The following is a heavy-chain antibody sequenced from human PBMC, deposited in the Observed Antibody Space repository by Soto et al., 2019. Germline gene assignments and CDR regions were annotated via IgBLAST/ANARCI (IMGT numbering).Heavy chain of an antibody. Sequence: ASVKVSCKASGGTFSSYAISWVRQAPGQGLEWMGGIIPIFGTANYAQKFQGRVTITADESTSTAYMELSSLRSEDTAVYYCARDNSAAAWFDPWGQGTLVTVSS. J-gene: IGHJ5*02. D-gene: IGHD6-25*01. CDR3: ARDNSAAAWFDP. V-gene: IGHV1-69*13. CDR1: GGTFSSYA. CDR2: IIPIFGTA.